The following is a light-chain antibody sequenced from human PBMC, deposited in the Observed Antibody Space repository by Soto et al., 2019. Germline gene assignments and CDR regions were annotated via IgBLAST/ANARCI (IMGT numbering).Light chain of an antibody. CDR1: QSVRNN. Sequence: EIIMPQSPVNLSFSPGASATLSCRASQSVRNNLAWYQHRPGQAPRLLIYGASSRATGIPARFSGTGSGTKFTLTISSLQPEDFAVYYCQQYNNWRQTFGQGTKVDIK. CDR3: QQYNNWRQT. J-gene: IGKJ1*01. V-gene: IGKV3-15*01. CDR2: GAS.